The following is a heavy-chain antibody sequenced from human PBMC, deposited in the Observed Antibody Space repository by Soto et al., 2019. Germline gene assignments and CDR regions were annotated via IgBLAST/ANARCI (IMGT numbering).Heavy chain of an antibody. V-gene: IGHV4-39*01. CDR1: GGSISSSSFH. CDR2: IYYSGST. D-gene: IGHD6-13*01. J-gene: IGHJ5*02. CDR3: ARREMTAGTVWWFAP. Sequence: QLQLQESGPGLVKPSETLSLTCTVSGGSISSSSFHWGWIRQPPGKGLEWIGSIYYSGSTYYSPTLKSPFTISVDTATNQFFLTPRSVSPAATAVYYCARREMTAGTVWWFAPLGQGTLGSVSS.